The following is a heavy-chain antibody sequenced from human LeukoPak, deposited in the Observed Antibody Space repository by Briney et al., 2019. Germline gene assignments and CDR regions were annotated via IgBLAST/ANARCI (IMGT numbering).Heavy chain of an antibody. CDR1: GGSISNSNYH. J-gene: IGHJ4*02. D-gene: IGHD1-26*01. Sequence: SETLSLTCTVSGGSISNSNYHWGWIRQPPGKGLKWIGSIYHSGNTYYNPSLKSRVTISVDTSKNQFSLKLNSMTAADTAVYYCARLISGSPADYWGQGTLVTVSS. CDR3: ARLISGSPADY. CDR2: IYHSGNT. V-gene: IGHV4-39*01.